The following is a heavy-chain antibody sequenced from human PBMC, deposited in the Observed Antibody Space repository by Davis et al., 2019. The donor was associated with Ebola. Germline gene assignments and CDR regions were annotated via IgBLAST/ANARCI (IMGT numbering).Heavy chain of an antibody. CDR3: ARENCSGGSCFMDY. V-gene: IGHV1-8*01. D-gene: IGHD2-15*01. J-gene: IGHJ4*02. CDR1: GYTFTSYD. CDR2: MNPNSGNT. Sequence: ALVKVSCKASGYTFTSYDINWVRQATGQGLEWMGWMNPNSGNTGYAQKFQGRVTMTRNTSISTAYMELSSLRSEDTAVYYCARENCSGGSCFMDYWGQGTLVTVSS.